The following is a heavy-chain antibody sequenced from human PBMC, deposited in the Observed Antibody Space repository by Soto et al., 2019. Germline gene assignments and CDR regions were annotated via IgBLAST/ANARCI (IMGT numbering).Heavy chain of an antibody. J-gene: IGHJ6*02. CDR3: AREVESYSGNYYYGMDV. Sequence: QVQLVQSGAEVKKPGASVKVSCKASGYTFTSYGISWVRQAPGQGLEWMGWISAYNGNTNYAQKLQGRVTMTTDTSTSTVYMELRSLRSDDTAVYYCAREVESYSGNYYYGMDVWGQGTTVTVSS. CDR2: ISAYNGNT. V-gene: IGHV1-18*01. CDR1: GYTFTSYG. D-gene: IGHD1-26*01.